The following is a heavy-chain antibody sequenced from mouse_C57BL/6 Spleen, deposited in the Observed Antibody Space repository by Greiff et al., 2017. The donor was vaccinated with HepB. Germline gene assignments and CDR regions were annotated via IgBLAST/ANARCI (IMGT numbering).Heavy chain of an antibody. V-gene: IGHV5-9-1*02. J-gene: IGHJ4*01. CDR1: GFTFSSYA. D-gene: IGHD2-1*01. CDR2: ISSGGDYI. Sequence: EVHLVESGEGLVKPGGSLKLSCAASGFTFSSYAMSWVRQTPEKRLEWVAYISSGGDYIYYADTVKGRFTISRDNARNTLYLQMSSLKSEDTAMYYCTRDRGNYKIMDYWGQGTSVTVSS. CDR3: TRDRGNYKIMDY.